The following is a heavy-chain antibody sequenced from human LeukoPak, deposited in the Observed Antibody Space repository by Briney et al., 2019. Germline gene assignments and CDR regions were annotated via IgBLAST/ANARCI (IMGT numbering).Heavy chain of an antibody. CDR1: GGTFSSYA. CDR2: IIPIFGTA. CDR3: ARDSDFWSGFNDY. J-gene: IGHJ4*02. V-gene: IGHV1-69*13. D-gene: IGHD3-3*01. Sequence: ASVKVSCKASGGTFSSYAISWVRQAPGQGLEWMGGIIPIFGTANYAQKFQGRVTITADESTSTAYMELSSLRSEDTAVYYCARDSDFWSGFNDYWGQGTLVTVSS.